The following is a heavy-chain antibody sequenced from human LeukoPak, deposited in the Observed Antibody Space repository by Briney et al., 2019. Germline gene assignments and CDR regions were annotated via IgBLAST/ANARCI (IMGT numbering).Heavy chain of an antibody. D-gene: IGHD2-15*01. CDR2: ISYDGSNK. CDR1: GFTFSSYA. J-gene: IGHJ6*02. Sequence: GGSLRLSCAASGFTFSSYAMHWVRQAPGKGLEWVAVISYDGSNKYYADSVKGRFTISRDNSKNTLYLQMNSLRAEDTAVYYCARDRTLLHYYYYYYGMDVWGLGTTVTVSS. CDR3: ARDRTLLHYYYYYYGMDV. V-gene: IGHV3-30-3*01.